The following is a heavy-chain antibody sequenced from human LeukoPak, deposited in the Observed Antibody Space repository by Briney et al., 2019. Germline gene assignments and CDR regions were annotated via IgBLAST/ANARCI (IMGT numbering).Heavy chain of an antibody. V-gene: IGHV4-4*07. J-gene: IGHJ6*03. D-gene: IGHD1-26*01. CDR2: IYTSGSP. CDR3: ARDGRSYFRYYMDV. Sequence: SETLSLTCTVSGGSISGFYWSWFRQPAGKGLEWIGRIYTSGSPNYNPSLKSRVTISLDKSTNQFSLNLSSVTAADTAMYYCARDGRSYFRYYMDVWGKGTTVTVSS. CDR1: GGSISGFY.